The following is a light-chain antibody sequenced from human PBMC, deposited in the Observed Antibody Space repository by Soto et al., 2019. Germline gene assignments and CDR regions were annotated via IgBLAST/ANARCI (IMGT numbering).Light chain of an antibody. Sequence: DIQMTQSPSTLSASVGDRVTITCRASQSISSWLAWYQQKPWKAPKLLIYDASSLESGVPSRFSGSGSGTEITLTITSLQPDDFATYYCQQYNSYPWTFGQGTKVDIK. CDR2: DAS. CDR3: QQYNSYPWT. CDR1: QSISSW. J-gene: IGKJ1*01. V-gene: IGKV1-5*01.